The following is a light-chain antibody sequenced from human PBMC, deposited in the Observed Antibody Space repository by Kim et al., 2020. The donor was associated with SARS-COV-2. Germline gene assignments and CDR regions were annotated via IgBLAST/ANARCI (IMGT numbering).Light chain of an antibody. CDR3: SSYTSSSTLV. CDR2: DVS. J-gene: IGLJ3*02. V-gene: IGLV2-14*03. Sequence: GQSINISCTGTSSDVGGYTSVSWYQQHPGKAPQLMIYDVSNRPSGVSNRFSGSKSGNTASLTISGLQAEDEADYYCSSYTSSSTLVFGGGTQLTVL. CDR1: SSDVGGYTS.